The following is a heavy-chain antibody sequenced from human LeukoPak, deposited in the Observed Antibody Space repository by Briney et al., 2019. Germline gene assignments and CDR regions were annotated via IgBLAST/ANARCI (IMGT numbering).Heavy chain of an antibody. V-gene: IGHV4-59*01. CDR3: ARDRNYDSSGYSPPYYYYYGMDV. CDR2: IYYSGST. D-gene: IGHD3-22*01. Sequence: SETLSLTCTVSGGSISSYYWSWIRKPPGKGLEWIGYIYYSGSTNYNPSLKSRVTISVDTSKNQFSLKLSSVTAADTAVYYCARDRNYDSSGYSPPYYYYYGMDVWGQGTTVTVSS. CDR1: GGSISSYY. J-gene: IGHJ6*02.